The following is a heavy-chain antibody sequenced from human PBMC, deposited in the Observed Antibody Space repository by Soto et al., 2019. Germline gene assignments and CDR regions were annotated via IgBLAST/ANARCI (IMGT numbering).Heavy chain of an antibody. CDR3: ARGGYDSSGYKLSYNMDV. Sequence: QVPLQQWGAGLLKPSETLSLTCAVYGGSFSGYYWDWIRQPPGKGLEWIGEINHSGSTNYNPSLKRRVTISVDTSKNQFSLKLSSVTAADTAVYYCARGGYDSSGYKLSYNMDVWGKGTTVTVS. J-gene: IGHJ6*03. CDR2: INHSGST. V-gene: IGHV4-34*01. CDR1: GGSFSGYY. D-gene: IGHD3-22*01.